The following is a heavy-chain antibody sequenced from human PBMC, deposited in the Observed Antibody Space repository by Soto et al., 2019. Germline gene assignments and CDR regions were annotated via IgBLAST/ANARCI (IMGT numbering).Heavy chain of an antibody. V-gene: IGHV4-34*01. CDR2: INHSGTI. CDR3: ARADRTPVTSYSLDV. CDR1: GGSFSGYY. D-gene: IGHD4-17*01. Sequence: SETLSLTCAVYGGSFSGYYWTWIRQPPGKGLEWIGEINHSGTINFNPSLKSRLTTSLDTSKKHFSLKLSSVTDADTAAYYCARADRTPVTSYSLDVWGQGTTVTVSS. J-gene: IGHJ6*02.